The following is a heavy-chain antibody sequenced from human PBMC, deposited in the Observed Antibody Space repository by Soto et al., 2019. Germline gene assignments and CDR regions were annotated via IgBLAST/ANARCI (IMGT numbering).Heavy chain of an antibody. V-gene: IGHV5-51*01. CDR1: GYRFSSYW. Sequence: GESLKISCKGSGYRFSSYWIAWVRQRPGKGLEWMGLIYPGGSDTRYSPPFQGQVTISADKSINTAHLQWSGLKASDTAMYYCARQPVLRYFDWLLDAFDICGQGTMVTVSS. J-gene: IGHJ3*02. CDR2: IYPGGSDT. CDR3: ARQPVLRYFDWLLDAFDI. D-gene: IGHD3-9*01.